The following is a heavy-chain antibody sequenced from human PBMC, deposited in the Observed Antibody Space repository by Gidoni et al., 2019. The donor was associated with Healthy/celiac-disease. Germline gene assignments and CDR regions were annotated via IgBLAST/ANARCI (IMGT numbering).Heavy chain of an antibody. D-gene: IGHD3-22*01. CDR2: ISSSSSYT. V-gene: IGHV3-11*06. CDR3: ARGDYYDSSAHDY. Sequence: QVQLVESGGGLVKPGGSLRLSCAASGFTFSDYYMSWIRQAPGKGLEWVSYISSSSSYTNYADSVKGRFTISRDNAKNSLYLQMNSLRAEDTAVYYCARGDYYDSSAHDYWGQGTLVTVSS. CDR1: GFTFSDYY. J-gene: IGHJ4*02.